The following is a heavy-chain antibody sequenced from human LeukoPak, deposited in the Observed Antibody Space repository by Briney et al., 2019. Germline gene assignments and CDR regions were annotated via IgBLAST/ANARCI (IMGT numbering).Heavy chain of an antibody. CDR3: AKAADNFDM. Sequence: GSLRLSCAASGFALSGYAMHWVRQAPGKGLEWLAFIQYDGSSKYGDSLKGRFTISRDNSKVYLEMNSLRPEDTAVYFCAKAADNFDMWGQGTMVTVSS. CDR2: IQYDGSSK. V-gene: IGHV3-30*02. CDR1: GFALSGYA. D-gene: IGHD2-15*01. J-gene: IGHJ3*02.